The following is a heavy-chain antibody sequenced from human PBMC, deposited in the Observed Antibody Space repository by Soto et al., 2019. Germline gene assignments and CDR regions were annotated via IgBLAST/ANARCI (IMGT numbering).Heavy chain of an antibody. Sequence: ETLSLTYTVSGGSISSSSYYWGWIRQPPGKGLEWIGTIYYSGSTYYNPSLKTRVTISADTSKNQFSLKLSSVTAADTSVYYCARHAIPPKARIQLWLDYWGQGTLVTVYS. V-gene: IGHV4-39*01. CDR1: GGSISSSSYY. J-gene: IGHJ4*02. D-gene: IGHD5-18*01. CDR2: IYYSGST. CDR3: ARHAIPPKARIQLWLDY.